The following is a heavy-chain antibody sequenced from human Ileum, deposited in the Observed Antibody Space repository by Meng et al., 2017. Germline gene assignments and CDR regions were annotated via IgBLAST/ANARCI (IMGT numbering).Heavy chain of an antibody. V-gene: IGHV7-4-1*02. CDR3: ARVTGGDYGIEFAY. J-gene: IGHJ4*02. CDR1: GYIFTTYA. Sequence: QVQLVPSGSELKKPGASVKVSCKSSGYIFTTYAINWVRQAPGQGLEWMGWINTNTGNPTYAQGFTGRFVFSLDTSVNTAYLQISSLKAEDTAVYYCARVTGGDYGIEFAYWGQGTLVTVSS. CDR2: INTNTGNP. D-gene: IGHD4-17*01.